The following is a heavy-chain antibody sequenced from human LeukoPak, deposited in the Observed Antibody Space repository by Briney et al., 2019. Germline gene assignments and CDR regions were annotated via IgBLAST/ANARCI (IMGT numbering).Heavy chain of an antibody. V-gene: IGHV4-59*01. D-gene: IGHD2-21*01. Sequence: SETLSLTCTVSGGSISSYYWSWIRQPPGKGLEWIGYIYYSGSTNYNPSLKSRVTISVDTSKNQFSLKLSSVTAADTAVYYCAGVVNAFDIWGQGKMVTVSS. CDR3: AGVVNAFDI. CDR2: IYYSGST. CDR1: GGSISSYY. J-gene: IGHJ3*02.